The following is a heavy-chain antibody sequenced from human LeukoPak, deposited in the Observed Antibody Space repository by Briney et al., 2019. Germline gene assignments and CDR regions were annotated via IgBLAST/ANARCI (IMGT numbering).Heavy chain of an antibody. J-gene: IGHJ4*02. V-gene: IGHV1-18*01. CDR3: ASRIAAAGTFLGRTVLY. CDR2: ISAYNGNT. Sequence: ASVKVSCKASGYTFTSYGISWVRQAPGQGLEWMGWISAYNGNTNYAQKLQGRVTITADKSTSTAYMELSSLRSEDTAVYYCASRIAAAGTFLGRTVLYWGQGTLVTVSS. CDR1: GYTFTSYG. D-gene: IGHD6-13*01.